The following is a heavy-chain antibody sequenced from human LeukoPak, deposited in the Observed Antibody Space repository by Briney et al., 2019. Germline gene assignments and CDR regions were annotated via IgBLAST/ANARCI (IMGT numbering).Heavy chain of an antibody. CDR2: IYHSGST. CDR1: GGSISSGGYS. CDR3: ARRPTTPRRWFDP. Sequence: PSQTLSLTCAVSGGSISSGGYSWSWIRQPPGKGLEWIGYIYHSGSTYYNPSLKSRVTISVDRSKNQFSLKLSSVTAADTAVYYCARRPTTPRRWFDPWGQGTLVTVSS. D-gene: IGHD1-14*01. J-gene: IGHJ5*02. V-gene: IGHV4-30-2*01.